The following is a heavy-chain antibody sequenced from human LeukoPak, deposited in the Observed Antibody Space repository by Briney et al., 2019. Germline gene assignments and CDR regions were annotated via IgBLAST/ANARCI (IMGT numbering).Heavy chain of an antibody. J-gene: IGHJ3*02. CDR1: GGSISSSSYY. CDR3: ARNPPSGGHAFDI. D-gene: IGHD3-10*01. Sequence: SETLSLTCTVSGGSISSSSYYWGWIRQPPGKGLEWIGSIYYSGSTYYNPSLKSRVTISVDTSKNQFSLKLSSVTAADMAVYYCARNPPSGGHAFDIWGQGTMVTVSS. V-gene: IGHV4-39*07. CDR2: IYYSGST.